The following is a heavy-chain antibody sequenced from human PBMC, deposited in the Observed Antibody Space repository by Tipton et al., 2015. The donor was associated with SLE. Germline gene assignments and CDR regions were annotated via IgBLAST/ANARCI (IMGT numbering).Heavy chain of an antibody. V-gene: IGHV3-72*01. Sequence: SLRLSCAASGFTFSNYWMTWVRQAPGRGLEWVGRSRNKANSYTTEYAASVRGRFAISRDDSKNSLYLQMNSLKTEDTAVYYCSREERGALYGMDVWGQGTTVTVSS. CDR1: GFTFSNYW. CDR3: SREERGALYGMDV. J-gene: IGHJ6*02. CDR2: SRNKANSYTT. D-gene: IGHD1-26*01.